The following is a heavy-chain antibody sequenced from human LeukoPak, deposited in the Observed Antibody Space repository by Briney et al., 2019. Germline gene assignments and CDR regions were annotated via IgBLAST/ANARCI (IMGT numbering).Heavy chain of an antibody. Sequence: RPGGSLRLSCAASGFPFSSYEMNWVRQAPGKGLEWVSYISSSGMTKYYAVSVKDRFAMSRDNAKNSLYLQLNSLRAEDTAVYYCARDGRSRGLSHVNFDYWGQGILVTVSS. CDR2: ISSSGMTK. CDR3: ARDGRSRGLSHVNFDY. CDR1: GFPFSSYE. D-gene: IGHD3-16*02. V-gene: IGHV3-48*03. J-gene: IGHJ4*02.